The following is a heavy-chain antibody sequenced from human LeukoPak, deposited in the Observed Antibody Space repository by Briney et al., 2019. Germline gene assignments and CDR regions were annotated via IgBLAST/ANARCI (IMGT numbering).Heavy chain of an antibody. Sequence: GSSVKVSCKASGYIFTNYYIHWVRQAPGQGLEGMGIINPSGGSPTYAQNFQGRVTMTRDTSTSTVYMELSSLRSEDTAMYACARVGGLAGPTWSKGIFEIWGQGTMVTVSS. CDR1: GYIFTNYY. V-gene: IGHV1-46*01. D-gene: IGHD1-26*01. J-gene: IGHJ3*02. CDR2: INPSGGSP. CDR3: ARVGGLAGPTWSKGIFEI.